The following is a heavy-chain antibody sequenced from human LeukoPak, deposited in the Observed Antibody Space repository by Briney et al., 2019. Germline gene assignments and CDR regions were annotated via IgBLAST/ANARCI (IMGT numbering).Heavy chain of an antibody. Sequence: SETLSLTCAVYGGSFSGYYWSWIRQPPVKGLEWIGEINHSGSTNYNPSLKSRVTISVDTSKNQFSLKLSSVTAADTAVYYCARRGLVVPAAIHFDYWGQGTLVTVSS. D-gene: IGHD2-2*01. CDR3: ARRGLVVPAAIHFDY. CDR1: GGSFSGYY. CDR2: INHSGST. V-gene: IGHV4-34*01. J-gene: IGHJ4*02.